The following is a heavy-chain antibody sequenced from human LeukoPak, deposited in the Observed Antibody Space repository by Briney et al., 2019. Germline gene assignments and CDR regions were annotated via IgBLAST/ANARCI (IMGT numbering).Heavy chain of an antibody. D-gene: IGHD3-9*01. CDR1: GFTFSSYA. Sequence: GGSLRLSCAASGFTFSSYAMSWVRQAPGKGLEWVSAISGSGGSTYYADSVKGRFTISRDNAKSSLYLQMNSLRAEDTAVYYCARDDILTGYPTPFDYWGQGTLVTVSS. J-gene: IGHJ4*02. CDR2: ISGSGGST. CDR3: ARDDILTGYPTPFDY. V-gene: IGHV3-23*01.